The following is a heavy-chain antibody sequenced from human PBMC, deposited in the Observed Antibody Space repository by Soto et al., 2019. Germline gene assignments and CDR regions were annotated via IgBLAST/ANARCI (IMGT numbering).Heavy chain of an antibody. CDR3: ARFHDYGDSFFDY. V-gene: IGHV4-30-2*01. CDR2: IYHSGST. D-gene: IGHD4-17*01. Sequence: SETLSLTCAVSGGSISSGGYSWSWIRQPPGKGLEWIGYIYHSGSTYYNPSLKSRVTISGDRSKNQFSLKLSSVTAADTAVYYCARFHDYGDSFFDYWGQGTLVTVSA. CDR1: GGSISSGGYS. J-gene: IGHJ4*02.